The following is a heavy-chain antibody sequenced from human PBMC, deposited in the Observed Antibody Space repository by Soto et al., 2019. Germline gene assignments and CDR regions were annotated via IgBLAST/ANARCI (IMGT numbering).Heavy chain of an antibody. J-gene: IGHJ4*02. Sequence: LRLSCAASGFTFSSYAMSWVRQAPGKGLEWVSAISGSGGSTYYADSAKGRFTISRDNSKNTLYLQMNSLRAEDTAVYYCAKDIWSGYSGYYFDYWGQGTLVTVSS. CDR1: GFTFSSYA. V-gene: IGHV3-23*01. CDR3: AKDIWSGYSGYYFDY. D-gene: IGHD3-3*01. CDR2: ISGSGGST.